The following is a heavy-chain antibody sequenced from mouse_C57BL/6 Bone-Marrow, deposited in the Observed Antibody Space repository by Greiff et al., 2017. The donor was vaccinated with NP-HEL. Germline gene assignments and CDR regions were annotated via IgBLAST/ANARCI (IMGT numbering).Heavy chain of an antibody. CDR2: IYPGSGNT. J-gene: IGHJ4*01. V-gene: IGHV1-66*01. CDR1: GYSFTSYY. CDR3: AFGERGDYAMDY. Sequence: QVQLQQSGPELVKPGASVKISCKASGYSFTSYYIHWVKQRPGQGLEWIGWIYPGSGNTKYNEKFKGKATLTADTSSSTAYMQLSSLTSEDSAVYSGAFGERGDYAMDYWGQGTSVTVSS.